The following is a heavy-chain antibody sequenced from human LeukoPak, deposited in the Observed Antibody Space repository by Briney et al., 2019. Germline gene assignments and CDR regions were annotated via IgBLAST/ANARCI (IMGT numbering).Heavy chain of an antibody. CDR3: ARAQGSYYYDSSGSFDY. V-gene: IGHV1-69*06. J-gene: IGHJ4*02. D-gene: IGHD3-22*01. Sequence: SVKVSCKASGGTFSSYAISWVRQAPGQGLEWMGGIIPIFGTANYAQKFRGRVTITADKSTSTAYMELSSLRSEDTAVYYCARAQGSYYYDSSGSFDYWGQGTLVTVSS. CDR2: IIPIFGTA. CDR1: GGTFSSYA.